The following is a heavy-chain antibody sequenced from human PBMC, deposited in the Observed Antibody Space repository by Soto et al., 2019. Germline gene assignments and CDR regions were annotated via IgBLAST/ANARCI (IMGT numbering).Heavy chain of an antibody. Sequence: SEPLSLTCTVSGGSINNYYWSWIRQSPGKGLEWIGYVYYSGTTNYNPTLKSRITILVDTSENQFSLKLTSVTAADTAVFYGARHRDDILTGNEVLDIWGQGTGVT. CDR3: ARHRDDILTGNEVLDI. CDR1: GGSINNYY. CDR2: VYYSGTT. V-gene: IGHV4-59*08. J-gene: IGHJ3*02. D-gene: IGHD3-9*01.